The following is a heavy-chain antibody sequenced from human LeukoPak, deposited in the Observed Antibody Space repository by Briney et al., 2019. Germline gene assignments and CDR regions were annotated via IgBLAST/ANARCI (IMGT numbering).Heavy chain of an antibody. J-gene: IGHJ4*02. CDR3: ARGVEYSSSYDY. CDR2: INAGNGNT. Sequence: GASVKVSCKASGYTFTGYYMHWVRQAPGQRLEWMGWINAGNGNTKYSQEFQGRVTITRDTSASTAYMELSSLRSEDMAVYYCARGVEYSSSYDYWGQGTLVTVSS. CDR1: GYTFTGYY. V-gene: IGHV1-3*03. D-gene: IGHD6-6*01.